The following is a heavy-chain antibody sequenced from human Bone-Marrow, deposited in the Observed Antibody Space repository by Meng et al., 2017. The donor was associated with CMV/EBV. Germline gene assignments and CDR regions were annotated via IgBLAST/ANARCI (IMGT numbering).Heavy chain of an antibody. CDR1: GFTFSSYW. J-gene: IGHJ5*02. V-gene: IGHV3-7*03. CDR2: IKQDGSEK. D-gene: IGHD3-3*01. CDR3: AKLQYYDFWSGYYSGWFDP. Sequence: GESLKISCAASGFTFSSYWMSWVRQAPGKGLEWVANIKQDGSEKYYVDSVKGRFTISRDNAKNSLYLQMNSLRAEDTAVYYCAKLQYYDFWSGYYSGWFDPWGQGTLVTVSS.